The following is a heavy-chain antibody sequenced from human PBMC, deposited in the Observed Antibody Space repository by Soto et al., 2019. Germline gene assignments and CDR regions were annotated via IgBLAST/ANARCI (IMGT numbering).Heavy chain of an antibody. D-gene: IGHD6-19*01. CDR1: GCTFITYG. V-gene: IGHV3-30*18. CDR3: EKDLYGSGWYNYFDP. Sequence: GSLVLTGTTSGCTFITYGIHWVRQAPGKGLEWVTMTSSDGSGKYYADSVKGRFTISRDNSRNTLYLEMNRLRPEDTAVYYCEKDLYGSGWYNYFDPWGQGTPVTVYS. CDR2: TSSDGSGK. J-gene: IGHJ5*02.